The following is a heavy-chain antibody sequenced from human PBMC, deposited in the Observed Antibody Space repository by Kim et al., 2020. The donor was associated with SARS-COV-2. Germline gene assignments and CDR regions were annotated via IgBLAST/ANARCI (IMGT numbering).Heavy chain of an antibody. J-gene: IGHJ4*02. D-gene: IGHD6-13*01. V-gene: IGHV1-3*01. Sequence: YSQKFQGRVTITRETSASTAYMELSSLRSEDTAVYYCAVQKLAPLSPFDYWGQGTLVTVSS. CDR3: AVQKLAPLSPFDY.